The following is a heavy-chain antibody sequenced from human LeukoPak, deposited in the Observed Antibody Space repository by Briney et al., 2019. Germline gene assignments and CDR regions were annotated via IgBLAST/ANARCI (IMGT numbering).Heavy chain of an antibody. CDR3: AKSAYCDASGYYREYYFDY. CDR2: ISGSGGST. D-gene: IGHD3-22*01. J-gene: IGHJ4*02. CDR1: GFSFSNYA. V-gene: IGHV3-23*01. Sequence: GGSLRLSCVSSGFSFSNYAMSWVRQAPGKGLEWVSSISGSGGSTHYADSVKGRFTISRDKTKNTLYLQMNSLRAEDTAVYYCAKSAYCDASGYYREYYFDYWGQGTLVTVSS.